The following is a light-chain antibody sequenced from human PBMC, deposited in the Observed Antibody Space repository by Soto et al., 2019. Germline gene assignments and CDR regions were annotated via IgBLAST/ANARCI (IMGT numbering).Light chain of an antibody. Sequence: EIVVTQTPATLPLAPGERATLSCGASQSVSSGYIAWYQQKPGLAPRLLIFDASTRATGITDRFSGSGSGTDFTLPISILEPEDFAVYYCQRDGTSPQTFGQGTKVEVK. CDR1: QSVSSGY. V-gene: IGKV3D-20*01. J-gene: IGKJ1*01. CDR2: DAS. CDR3: QRDGTSPQT.